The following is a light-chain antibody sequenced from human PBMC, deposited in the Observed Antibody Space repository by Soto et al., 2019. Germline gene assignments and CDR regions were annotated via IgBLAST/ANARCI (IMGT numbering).Light chain of an antibody. CDR3: CSYAGSTTQSYV. J-gene: IGLJ1*01. CDR2: EVS. Sequence: QSALTQPASVSGSPGQSITISCTGTNSDVGSYNLVSWYQQHPGKAPKVIIYEVSERPSGVSDRFSGSKSGNTASLMISGLQAEDESDYYCCSYAGSTTQSYVFGSGTNVTVL. CDR1: NSDVGSYNL. V-gene: IGLV2-23*02.